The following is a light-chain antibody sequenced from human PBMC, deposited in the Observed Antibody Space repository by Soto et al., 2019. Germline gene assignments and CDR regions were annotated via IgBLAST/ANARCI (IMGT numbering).Light chain of an antibody. CDR2: GGS. CDR3: QQYNTWRSIT. Sequence: EIVMTQSPATLSVSPGERATLSCRASQSISARLGWYQQRPGQAPRLLIYGGSNRATGVPDRFSGSGSGIEFTLTISSLQSEDFAVYYCQQYNTWRSITFGQGTRLEIK. V-gene: IGKV3-15*01. CDR1: QSISAR. J-gene: IGKJ5*01.